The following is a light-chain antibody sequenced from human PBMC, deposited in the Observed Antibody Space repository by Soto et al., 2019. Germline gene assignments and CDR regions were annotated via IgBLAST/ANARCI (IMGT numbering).Light chain of an antibody. CDR1: SSNIGNNF. CDR2: DND. J-gene: IGLJ2*01. V-gene: IGLV1-51*01. CDR3: GTWDSRRSAVV. Sequence: QSVLTQPPSVSAAPGQKVTISCSGSSSNIGNNFVSWYQQLPGTAPKLLIYDNDMRPSGIPDRFSGSKSGTSATLGITGLQTGDEADYYCGTWDSRRSAVVFGRGTKLTVL.